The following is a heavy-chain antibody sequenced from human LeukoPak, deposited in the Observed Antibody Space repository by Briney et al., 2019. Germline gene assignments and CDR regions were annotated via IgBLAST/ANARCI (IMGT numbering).Heavy chain of an antibody. V-gene: IGHV4-59*01. Sequence: PSETLSLTCTVSGGSISSYYWSWIRQPPGKGLEWIGYIYYSGSTNYNPSLKSRVTISVDTSKNQFSLKLSSVTAADTAVYYCARGEDFDSGAGWFDPWGQGTLVTVSS. CDR2: IYYSGST. D-gene: IGHD3-9*01. J-gene: IGHJ5*02. CDR1: GGSISSYY. CDR3: ARGEDFDSGAGWFDP.